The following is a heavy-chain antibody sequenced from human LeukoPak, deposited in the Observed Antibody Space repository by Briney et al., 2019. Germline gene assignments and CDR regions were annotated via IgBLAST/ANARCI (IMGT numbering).Heavy chain of an antibody. CDR2: IIPIFGTA. D-gene: IGHD5-24*01. CDR1: GGTFSSYA. CDR3: VRDETIAAAPAY. V-gene: IGHV1-69*05. Sequence: SVKVSCKASGGTFSSYAISWVRQAPGQGLEWMGGIIPIFGTANYAQKFQGRVTITTDESTSTAYMELTSLRYDDTAVYYCVRDETIAAAPAYWGQGTLITVSS. J-gene: IGHJ4*02.